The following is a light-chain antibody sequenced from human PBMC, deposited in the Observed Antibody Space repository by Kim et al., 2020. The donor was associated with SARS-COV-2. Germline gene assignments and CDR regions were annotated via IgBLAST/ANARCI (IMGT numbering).Light chain of an antibody. J-gene: IGLJ3*02. Sequence: SYELTQPPSVSVAPGKTAMISCGGNNIGSKSVHWYQQKPGQAPLLVIYYDSDRPSGIPERFSGSNSENTATLTISRVGAGDEADYYCQVWDDSSDHLWVFGGGTQLTVL. CDR2: YDS. CDR3: QVWDDSSDHLWV. CDR1: NIGSKS. V-gene: IGLV3-21*04.